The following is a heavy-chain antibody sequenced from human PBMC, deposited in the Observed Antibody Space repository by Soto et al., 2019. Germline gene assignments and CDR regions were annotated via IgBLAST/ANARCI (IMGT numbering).Heavy chain of an antibody. CDR1: GGSISSSSYY. D-gene: IGHD6-13*01. CDR3: ARHQSAAKVDY. J-gene: IGHJ4*02. CDR2: IYYSGST. Sequence: QLQLQESGPGLVKPSETLSLTCTVSGGSISSSSYYWGWIRQPPGKGLEWIGSIYYSGSTYYNPSLKSRVTISVDTSKNQFSLKLSSVTAADTAVYYCARHQSAAKVDYWGQGTLVTVSS. V-gene: IGHV4-39*01.